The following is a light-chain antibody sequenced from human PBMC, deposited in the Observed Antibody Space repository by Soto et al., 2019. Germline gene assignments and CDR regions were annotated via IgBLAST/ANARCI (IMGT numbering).Light chain of an antibody. CDR2: KAS. J-gene: IGKJ1*01. CDR1: QSISSW. Sequence: DIPMTQSPATLSASVGDRITITCRASQSISSWLAWYQQKPGKAPKLLIYKASSLEGGVPSRFSGSGSGTEFTLTTSSLQPDDYATYYCQQYHSFWTFGQGTKWIS. CDR3: QQYHSFWT. V-gene: IGKV1-5*03.